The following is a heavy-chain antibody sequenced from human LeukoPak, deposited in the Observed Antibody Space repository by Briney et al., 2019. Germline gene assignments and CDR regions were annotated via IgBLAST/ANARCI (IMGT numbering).Heavy chain of an antibody. Sequence: GRSLRLSCAASGFTFSSYGMHWVRQAPGKGLEWVAVIWYDGSNKYYADSVKGRFTISRDNSKNTLYLQMNSLRAEDTAVYYCARDLDGLVDYWGQGTLATVSS. D-gene: IGHD3/OR15-3a*01. CDR1: GFTFSSYG. CDR2: IWYDGSNK. V-gene: IGHV3-33*01. J-gene: IGHJ4*02. CDR3: ARDLDGLVDY.